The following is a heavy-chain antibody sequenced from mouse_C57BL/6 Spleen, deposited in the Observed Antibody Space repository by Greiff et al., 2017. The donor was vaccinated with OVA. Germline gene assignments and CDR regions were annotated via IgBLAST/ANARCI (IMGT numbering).Heavy chain of an antibody. CDR3: ARDLGYDGFAY. Sequence: EVQLQESGPGLVKPSQSLSLTCSVTGYSITSGYYWNWIRQFPGNKLEWMGYISYDGSNNYNPSLKNRISITRDTSKNQFFLKLNSVTTEDTATYYCARDLGYDGFAYWGQGTLVTVSA. CDR1: GYSITSGYY. D-gene: IGHD2-2*01. V-gene: IGHV3-6*01. J-gene: IGHJ3*01. CDR2: ISYDGSN.